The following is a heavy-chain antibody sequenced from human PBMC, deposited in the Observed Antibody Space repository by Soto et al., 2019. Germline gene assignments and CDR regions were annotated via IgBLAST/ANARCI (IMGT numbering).Heavy chain of an antibody. Sequence: PSETLSLTCTVSGGSMTTYYWSWIRQPPGKGLEWIGYTDSGGSTNFNPSLKSRATISVDTSKTHFSLRLNSMTAADTAVYYCARFSSPTSRYFDSWGQGAQVTVYS. D-gene: IGHD1-1*01. CDR3: ARFSSPTSRYFDS. V-gene: IGHV4-59*01. CDR1: GGSMTTYY. CDR2: TDSGGST. J-gene: IGHJ4*02.